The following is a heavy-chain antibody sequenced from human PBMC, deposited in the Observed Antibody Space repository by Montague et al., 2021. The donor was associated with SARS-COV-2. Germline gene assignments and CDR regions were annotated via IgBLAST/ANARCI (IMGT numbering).Heavy chain of an antibody. CDR3: ARRLEERLPYYYYGLDV. CDR1: GFAVNSNH. Sequence: SLRLSCAATGFAVNSNHMTWVRQAPGKGLEWVSVIYSGGTTYYANSVKDRFTISRDSSKNTVHLQMNSLRVDDTAVYYCARRLEERLPYYYYGLDVWGQGTTVTVSS. V-gene: IGHV3-66*01. D-gene: IGHD1/OR15-1a*01. CDR2: IYSGGTT. J-gene: IGHJ6*02.